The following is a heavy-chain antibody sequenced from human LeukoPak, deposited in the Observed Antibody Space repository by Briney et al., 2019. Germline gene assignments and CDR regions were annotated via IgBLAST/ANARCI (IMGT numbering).Heavy chain of an antibody. CDR2: ISHDGSKK. CDR3: ATGGYGYSSIPLDY. V-gene: IGHV3-30*03. Sequence: GGSLRLPCAASRFTFSNYGMHWVRQAPGKGLEWVAVISHDGSKKYYAESVKGRFTISRDNSRNTLYLQMNSLRTEDTAVYYCATGGYGYSSIPLDYWGQGTLVTVSS. D-gene: IGHD6-13*01. CDR1: RFTFSNYG. J-gene: IGHJ4*02.